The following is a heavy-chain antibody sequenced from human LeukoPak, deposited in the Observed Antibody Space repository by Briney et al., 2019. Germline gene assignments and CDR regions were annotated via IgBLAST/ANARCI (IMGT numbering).Heavy chain of an antibody. CDR1: GGSFSGYY. J-gene: IGHJ6*02. V-gene: IGHV4-34*01. CDR2: INHSGST. Sequence: SETLSLTCAVYGGSFSGYYWSWIRQPPGKGLEWIGEINHSGSTNYNPSLKSRVTISVDTSKNQFSLKLSSVTAADTAVYYCARRQVNYYYYYGMDVWGQGTTVTVSS. CDR3: ARRQVNYYYYYGMDV. D-gene: IGHD2-21*01.